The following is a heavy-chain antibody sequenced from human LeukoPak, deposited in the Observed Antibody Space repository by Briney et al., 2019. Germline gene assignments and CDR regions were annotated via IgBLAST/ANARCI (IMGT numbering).Heavy chain of an antibody. Sequence: SVKVSCKASGGTFSSYAISWVRQAPGQGLEWMGRIIPILGIANYAQKFQGRVTMTTDTSTSTAYMELRSLRSDDTAVYYCARDRWSSSSSEGALDIWGQGTMVTVSS. CDR2: IIPILGIA. J-gene: IGHJ3*02. V-gene: IGHV1-69*04. CDR1: GGTFSSYA. D-gene: IGHD6-6*01. CDR3: ARDRWSSSSSEGALDI.